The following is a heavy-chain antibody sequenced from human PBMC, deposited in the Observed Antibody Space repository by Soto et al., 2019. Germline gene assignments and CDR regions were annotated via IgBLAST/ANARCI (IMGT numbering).Heavy chain of an antibody. J-gene: IGHJ6*02. Sequence: KPSETLSLTCTVSGGSKSSNYWSWIRQPAGKGLEWIGRIYSSGSTNYNPSLKSRVTMSVDTSKNQFSLKLISVTAADTAVYYCARDLNKVCMDVWGQGTTVTVSS. CDR3: ARDLNKVCMDV. V-gene: IGHV4-4*07. CDR2: IYSSGST. CDR1: GGSKSSNY.